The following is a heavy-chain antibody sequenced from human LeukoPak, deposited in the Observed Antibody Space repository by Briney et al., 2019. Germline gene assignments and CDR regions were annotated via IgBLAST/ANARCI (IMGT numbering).Heavy chain of an antibody. V-gene: IGHV3-48*01. J-gene: IGHJ4*02. Sequence: PGGSLRLSCAASGFTFSSYSMNWVRQAPGKGLEWVSCISSSTNTIYYADSVKGRFTISRDNSKNTLYLQMNNLRAEDTAVYYCAKDRWARGDQVSTADSVHYWGQGTLVTVSS. CDR1: GFTFSSYS. D-gene: IGHD5/OR15-5a*01. CDR3: AKDRWARGDQVSTADSVHY. CDR2: ISSSTNTI.